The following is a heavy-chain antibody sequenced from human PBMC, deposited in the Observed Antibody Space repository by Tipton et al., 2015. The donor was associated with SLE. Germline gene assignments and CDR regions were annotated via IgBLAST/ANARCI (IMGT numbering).Heavy chain of an antibody. J-gene: IGHJ4*02. CDR2: ISWSSGSI. CDR1: GFKFDDYA. D-gene: IGHD2-2*01. Sequence: RSLRLSCAASGFKFDDYAMHWVRQAPGKGLEWVAGISWSSGSIGYVDSVKGRFTISRDNARNSLYLQMNSLRAEDTAVYYCARVLEYQLLGWRYFDYWGQGSLVTVSS. CDR3: ARVLEYQLLGWRYFDY. V-gene: IGHV3-9*01.